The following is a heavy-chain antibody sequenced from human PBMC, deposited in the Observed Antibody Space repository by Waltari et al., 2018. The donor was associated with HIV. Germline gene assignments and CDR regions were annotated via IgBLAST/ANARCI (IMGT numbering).Heavy chain of an antibody. D-gene: IGHD2-2*01. CDR2: INPISGGT. V-gene: IGHV1-2*02. CDR3: ARESGYQLVRWLDP. CDR1: GYMFTGHY. J-gene: IGHJ5*02. Sequence: QVHLVQSGPEVKKPGASMKVSCQASGYMFTGHYMHWLRQAPGQGLEWMGWINPISGGTNYAQTLQGRVTMTRDASINPVYMELKSLRYDDTAMYYCARESGYQLVRWLDPWGQGTRVTVSS.